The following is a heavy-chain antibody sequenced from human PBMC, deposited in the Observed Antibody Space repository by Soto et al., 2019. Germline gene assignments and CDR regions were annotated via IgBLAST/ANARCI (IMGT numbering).Heavy chain of an antibody. J-gene: IGHJ5*01. CDR1: GGSISSYY. CDR2: IYYSGST. D-gene: IGHD3-10*01. CDR3: ARNSHYGWGSYRWFDP. Sequence: PSETLSLTCTVSGGSISSYYWSWIRQPPGKGLEWIGYIYYSGSTNYNPSLKSRVTISVDTSKNQFSLKLSSVTAADTAVYYCARNSHYGWGSYRWFDPWGQGTLVTVSS. V-gene: IGHV4-59*08.